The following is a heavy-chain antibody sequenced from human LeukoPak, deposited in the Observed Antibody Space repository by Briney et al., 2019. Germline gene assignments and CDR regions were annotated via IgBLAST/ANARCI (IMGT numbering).Heavy chain of an antibody. V-gene: IGHV2-5*02. J-gene: IGHJ4*02. D-gene: IGHD3-22*01. CDR2: IYWDDDK. CDR3: ARTTYYYDSSGYYNLDY. CDR1: GFSLSTSGVG. Sequence: SGPTLVNPTQTLTLTCTFSGFSLSTSGVGVGWIRQPPGKALEWLALIYWDDDKRYSPSLKSRLTITKDTSKNQVVLTMTNMDPVDTATYYCARTTYYYDSSGYYNLDYWGQGTLVTVSS.